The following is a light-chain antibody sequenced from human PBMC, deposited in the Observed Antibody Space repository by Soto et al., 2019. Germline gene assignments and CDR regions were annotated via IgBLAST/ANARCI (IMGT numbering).Light chain of an antibody. V-gene: IGKV3-15*01. J-gene: IGKJ1*01. Sequence: IVMPKSTATLSVSPGERATLSCRASQSVSSNLAWYQQKPGQAPRLLIYGASTRATGIPAGFSGSGSGTEFTLTISSLQSEDFAVYYCQQYNNWLQTFGQGTKVDI. CDR1: QSVSSN. CDR2: GAS. CDR3: QQYNNWLQT.